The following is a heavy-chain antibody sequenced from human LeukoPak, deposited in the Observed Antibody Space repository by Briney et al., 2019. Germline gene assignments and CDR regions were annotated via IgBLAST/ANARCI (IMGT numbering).Heavy chain of an antibody. J-gene: IGHJ4*02. CDR2: IYTSGST. V-gene: IGHV4-4*07. Sequence: PSETLSLTCTVSGGSMSDYYWSWIRQPAGKGLEWVGRIYTSGSTNYNPSLKSRVTMSIDTSKNQFSLKLSSVTAADTAVYFCARDESEFDYWGQGTLVTVSS. CDR3: ARDESEFDY. CDR1: GGSMSDYY.